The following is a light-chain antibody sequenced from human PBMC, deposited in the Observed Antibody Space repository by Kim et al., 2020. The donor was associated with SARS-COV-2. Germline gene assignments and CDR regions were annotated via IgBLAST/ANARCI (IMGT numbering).Light chain of an antibody. CDR3: QHYGSSRYT. J-gene: IGKJ2*01. CDR1: QSINSDY. V-gene: IGKV3-20*01. CDR2: RAS. Sequence: LSPGDGATLSCRASQSINSDYLAWYQQRPGQAPRLLIFRASTRATAVPDRFSGSGSGTDFTLTIRRLEPEDFAVYYCQHYGSSRYTFGQGTKLEI.